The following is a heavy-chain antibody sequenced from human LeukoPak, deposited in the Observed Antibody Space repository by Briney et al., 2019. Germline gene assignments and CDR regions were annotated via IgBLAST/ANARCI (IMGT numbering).Heavy chain of an antibody. CDR1: GGSFSGYY. CDR3: ARGRLSDAFDI. V-gene: IGHV4-34*01. J-gene: IGHJ3*02. CDR2: INHSGST. Sequence: SETLSLTCAVYGGSFSGYYWSWIRQPPGKGLEWIGEINHSGSTNYNPSLKSRVTISVDTSKNQFSLKLSSVTAADTAVYYCARGRLSDAFDIWGQGTMVTVSS. D-gene: IGHD2-8*01.